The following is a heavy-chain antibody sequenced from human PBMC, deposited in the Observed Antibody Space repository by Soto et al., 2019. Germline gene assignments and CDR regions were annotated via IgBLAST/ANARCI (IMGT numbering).Heavy chain of an antibody. Sequence: SETLSLTCTVSGGSISSSSYYWGWIRQPPGKGLEWIGSIYYSGSTYYNPSLKSRVTISVDTSKNQFSLKLSSVTAADTAVYYCAGRSSSPDYYYYMDVWGKGTTVTVSS. J-gene: IGHJ6*03. CDR3: AGRSSSPDYYYYMDV. CDR2: IYYSGST. D-gene: IGHD1-26*01. CDR1: GGSISSSSYY. V-gene: IGHV4-39*01.